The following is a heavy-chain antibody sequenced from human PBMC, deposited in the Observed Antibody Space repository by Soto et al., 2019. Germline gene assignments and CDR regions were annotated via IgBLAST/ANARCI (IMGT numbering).Heavy chain of an antibody. V-gene: IGHV3-11*01. CDR2: ISSSGNNI. D-gene: IGHD6-19*01. CDR3: VRARYAGGWYAAQH. CDR1: GFTFSDYF. Sequence: QVQLVESGGGLVKPGGSLRLSCAASGFTFSDYFMSWIRQAPGKGLEWVSYISSSGNNIYYADSVKGRFTISRDNAKNSLYLQMNSLRAEDTAVYYCVRARYAGGWYAAQHWGQGTLVTVSS. J-gene: IGHJ1*01.